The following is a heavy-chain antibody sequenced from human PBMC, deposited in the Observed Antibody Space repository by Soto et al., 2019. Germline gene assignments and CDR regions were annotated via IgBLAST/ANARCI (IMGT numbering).Heavy chain of an antibody. CDR3: ERAHGTSWYNWFDP. V-gene: IGHV1-69*01. D-gene: IGHD1-26*01. Sequence: QVQLVQSGAELKKPGSSVKVSCKASGGNFTKYGISWVRQAPGQGLEWMGGIIPLFGTTNYAQKFRGRVTVTADESTSTVYMELNSLRSEDTAMYYCERAHGTSWYNWFDPWGQGTLVTVSS. CDR1: GGNFTKYG. CDR2: IIPLFGTT. J-gene: IGHJ5*02.